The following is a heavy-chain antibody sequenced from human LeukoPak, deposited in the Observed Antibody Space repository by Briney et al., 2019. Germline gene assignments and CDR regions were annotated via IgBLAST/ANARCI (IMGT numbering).Heavy chain of an antibody. D-gene: IGHD1-26*01. CDR2: ISAYNGHT. Sequence: ASVKVSCKASGYTFTGYYMHWVRQAPGQGLEWMGWISAYNGHTNYAQELQGRVTMTTDTSTSTAHMELRSLRSDDTAVYYCARGGRWELPRPYAFDIWGQGTMVTVSS. J-gene: IGHJ3*02. V-gene: IGHV1-18*04. CDR3: ARGGRWELPRPYAFDI. CDR1: GYTFTGYY.